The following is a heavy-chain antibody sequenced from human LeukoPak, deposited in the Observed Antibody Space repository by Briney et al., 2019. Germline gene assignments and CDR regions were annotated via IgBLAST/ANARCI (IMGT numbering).Heavy chain of an antibody. D-gene: IGHD1-1*01. J-gene: IGHJ4*02. CDR2: INPNSGGT. CDR1: GYTFSGYF. CDR3: ARDYELGTPGSAYEFFDY. V-gene: IGHV1-2*02. Sequence: ASVKVSCKASGYTFSGYFIQWVRPAPGQGLEWMGWINPNSGGTSYAQKFQGRVTMTRDMSISTVYMELSRLRSDDTAVYYCARDYELGTPGSAYEFFDYWGQGTLVTVSS.